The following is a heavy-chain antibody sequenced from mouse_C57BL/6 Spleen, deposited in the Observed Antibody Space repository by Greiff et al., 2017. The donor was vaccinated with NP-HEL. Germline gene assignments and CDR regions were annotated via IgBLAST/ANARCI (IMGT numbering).Heavy chain of an antibody. V-gene: IGHV1-53*01. CDR2: INPSNGGT. CDR3: ARGVYGYHAMDY. Sequence: QVRLQQPGTELVKPGASVKLSCKASGYTFTSYWMHWVKQRPGQGLEWIGNINPSNGGTNYNEKFKSKATLTVDKSSSTAYMQLSSLTSEDSAVDYCARGVYGYHAMDYWGQGTSVTVSS. D-gene: IGHD1-1*01. CDR1: GYTFTSYW. J-gene: IGHJ4*01.